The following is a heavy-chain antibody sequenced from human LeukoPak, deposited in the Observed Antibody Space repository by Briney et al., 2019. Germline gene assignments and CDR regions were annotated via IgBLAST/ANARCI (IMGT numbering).Heavy chain of an antibody. Sequence: GGSLRLSCAASGFTFSSYGMHWVRQAPGKGLEWVAVISDDGSNKYYVDSVKGRVTISRDNSKNTLFLQMNSLRAEDTAVYYCAKDNSSSNYYYGMDVWGQGTTVTVSS. CDR1: GFTFSSYG. CDR3: AKDNSSSNYYYGMDV. J-gene: IGHJ6*02. D-gene: IGHD6-6*01. V-gene: IGHV3-30*18. CDR2: ISDDGSNK.